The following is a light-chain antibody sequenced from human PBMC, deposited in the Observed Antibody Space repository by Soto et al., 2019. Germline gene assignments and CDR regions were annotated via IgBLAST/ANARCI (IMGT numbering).Light chain of an antibody. Sequence: DIQITQSPSSLSASVGDRVTITCRASQGISNYLAWYQQKPGKVPKLLIYAASTLQSGVPPRFSGSGSGTDFTLTISSLQPEDVATYYCQKYNSAPLTFGQGTKVDIK. V-gene: IGKV1-27*01. J-gene: IGKJ1*01. CDR3: QKYNSAPLT. CDR1: QGISNY. CDR2: AAS.